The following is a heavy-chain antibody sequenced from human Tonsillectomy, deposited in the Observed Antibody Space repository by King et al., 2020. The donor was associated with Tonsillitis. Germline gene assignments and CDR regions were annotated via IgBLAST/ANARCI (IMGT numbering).Heavy chain of an antibody. V-gene: IGHV4-61*01. Sequence: VQLQESGPGLVKPSETLSLTCTVSGGSVSSGSYYWSWIRQPPGKGLEWIGYIYYSGSTNYNPSLKSRVTISVDTSKNQSSLKLSSVTAADTAVYYCARESGGYYYGMDVWGQGTTVTVSS. D-gene: IGHD3-10*01. CDR1: GGSVSSGSYY. CDR3: ARESGGYYYGMDV. CDR2: IYYSGST. J-gene: IGHJ6*02.